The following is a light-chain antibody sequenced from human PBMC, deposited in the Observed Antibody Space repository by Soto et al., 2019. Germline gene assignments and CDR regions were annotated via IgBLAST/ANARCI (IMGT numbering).Light chain of an antibody. Sequence: EIVLTQSPGSLSLSPRERATLSCRASQSVSSNHLAWYQQKPGQAPRLLIYGASRSAAGIPDRFSGSGSGTDFTLTISRLEPEDFAVYYCQQYGGSTYTFGQGTKVEIK. J-gene: IGKJ2*01. V-gene: IGKV3-20*01. CDR1: QSVSSNH. CDR2: GAS. CDR3: QQYGGSTYT.